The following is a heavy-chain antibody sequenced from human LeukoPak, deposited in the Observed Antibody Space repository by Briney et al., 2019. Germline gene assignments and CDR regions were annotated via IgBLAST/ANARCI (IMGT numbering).Heavy chain of an antibody. CDR1: GFTFSSYE. J-gene: IGHJ3*02. V-gene: IGHV3-21*01. Sequence: GGSLRLSCAASGFTFSSYEMNWVRQAPGKGLEWVSSISSSSSYIYYADSVKGRFTISRDNAKNSLYLQMNSLRAEDTAVYYCARGSLGAPGAFDIWGQGTMVTVSS. CDR3: ARGSLGAPGAFDI. D-gene: IGHD1-26*01. CDR2: ISSSSSYI.